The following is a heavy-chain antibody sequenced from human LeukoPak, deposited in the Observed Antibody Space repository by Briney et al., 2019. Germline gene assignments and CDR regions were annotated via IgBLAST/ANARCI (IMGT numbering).Heavy chain of an antibody. CDR2: IYYSGST. J-gene: IGHJ5*02. CDR3: ARSPIQLWFDP. Sequence: PSETLSLTCPVSGGSISSYYWSWIRQPTGKGLEWIGYIYYSGSTNYNPSLKSRVTISVDTSKNQFSLKLSSVTAADTAVYYCARSPIQLWFDPWGQGTLVTVSS. D-gene: IGHD5-18*01. CDR1: GGSISSYY. V-gene: IGHV4-59*01.